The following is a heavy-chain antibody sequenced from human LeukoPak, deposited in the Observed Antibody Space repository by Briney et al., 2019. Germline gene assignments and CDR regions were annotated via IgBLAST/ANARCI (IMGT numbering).Heavy chain of an antibody. CDR3: ARGGRWLQFNY. V-gene: IGHV4-61*01. D-gene: IGHD5-24*01. CDR2: ISYSGST. J-gene: IGHJ4*02. CDR1: GGSVNSGTYY. Sequence: PSETLSLTCTVSGGSVNSGTYYWSWIRQPPGMGLEWIGYISYSGSTNYNPSLKSRVTISVDTSKNQFSLKLSSVTAADTAVYYCARGGRWLQFNYWGQGTLVTVSS.